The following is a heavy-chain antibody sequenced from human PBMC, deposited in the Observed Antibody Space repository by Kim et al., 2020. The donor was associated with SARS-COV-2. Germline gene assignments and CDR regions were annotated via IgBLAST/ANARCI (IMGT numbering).Heavy chain of an antibody. CDR2: ISWDSGSI. D-gene: IGHD3-22*01. Sequence: GGSLRLSCAASGFTFGIYGMYWVRQAPGKGLEWVAGISWDSGSIGYAESAKGRFTISRDNAKSSVYLQINSLRPEDTALYYCAKRYDSFFGCDVWGQWT. CDR1: GFTFGIYG. CDR3: AKRYDSFFGCDV. J-gene: IGHJ6*02. V-gene: IGHV3-9*01.